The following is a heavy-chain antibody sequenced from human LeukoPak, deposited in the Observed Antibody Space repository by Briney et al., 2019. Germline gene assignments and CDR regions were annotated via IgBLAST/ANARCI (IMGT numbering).Heavy chain of an antibody. Sequence: ASVKVSCKASGYTFTSYGISWVRQAPGQGLEWMGWISAYNGNTNYAQKLQGRVTMTTDTSTSTAYMELRSLRSDDTAVYYCARDLLGYWSSTSCSDYWGQGTLVTVSS. CDR3: ARDLLGYWSSTSCSDY. J-gene: IGHJ4*02. V-gene: IGHV1-18*01. D-gene: IGHD2-2*01. CDR2: ISAYNGNT. CDR1: GYTFTSYG.